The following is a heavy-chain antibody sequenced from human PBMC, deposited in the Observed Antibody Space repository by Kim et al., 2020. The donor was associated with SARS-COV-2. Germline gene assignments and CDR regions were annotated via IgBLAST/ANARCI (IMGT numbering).Heavy chain of an antibody. CDR3: ARPVETAIVDPY. J-gene: IGHJ4*02. D-gene: IGHD5-18*01. Sequence: YADPVKGRFTIPRDNAKKSLYLQMNSLGAEDTAVYYCARPVETAIVDPYWGQGTLVSVSS. V-gene: IGHV3-11*04.